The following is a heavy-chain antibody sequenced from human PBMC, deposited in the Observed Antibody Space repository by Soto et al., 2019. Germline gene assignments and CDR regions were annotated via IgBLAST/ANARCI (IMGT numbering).Heavy chain of an antibody. D-gene: IGHD6-13*01. V-gene: IGHV4-4*02. Sequence: QVQLQESGPGLVKPSGTLSLTCAVSGGSISSSNWWSWVRQPPGKGLEWIGEIYHSGSTNYNPSLKSRXIIXVXTSKNQFSLKLSSVTAADTAVYYCANVYSSSWYYHYWGQGTLVTVSS. CDR2: IYHSGST. CDR1: GGSISSSNW. J-gene: IGHJ4*02. CDR3: ANVYSSSWYYHY.